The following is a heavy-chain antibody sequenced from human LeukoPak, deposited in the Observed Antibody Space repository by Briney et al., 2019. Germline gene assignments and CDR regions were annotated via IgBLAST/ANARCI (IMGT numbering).Heavy chain of an antibody. Sequence: SETLSLTCTVSGGSISTYYWSCIRQPAGKGLEWIGRIYASGNTKYNPSLKSRVAMSVDTSKNQFSLKLNSVTAADTAVYYCARDRGYHMDVWGKGTTVTVSS. J-gene: IGHJ6*03. V-gene: IGHV4-4*07. CDR1: GGSISTYY. CDR3: ARDRGYHMDV. CDR2: IYASGNT.